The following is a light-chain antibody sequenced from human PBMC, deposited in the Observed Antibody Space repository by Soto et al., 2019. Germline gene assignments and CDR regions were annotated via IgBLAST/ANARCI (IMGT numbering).Light chain of an antibody. V-gene: IGKV1-33*01. Sequence: DIQMTQSPSSLSASVGDSITITCQASQDISNRLNWYHQKPGKAPNLLIYDASNLAAGVPSGFSGSGSGTHFTFTITSLQPEDIGTYYCQNCFTVPYTFGQGTKVDIK. J-gene: IGKJ2*01. CDR2: DAS. CDR1: QDISNR. CDR3: QNCFTVPYT.